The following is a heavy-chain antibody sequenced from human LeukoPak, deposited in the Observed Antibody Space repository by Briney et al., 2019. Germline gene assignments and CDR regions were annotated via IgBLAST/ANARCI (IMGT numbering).Heavy chain of an antibody. CDR2: VSGAGGYT. CDR1: GFTFSIYA. J-gene: IGHJ6*03. V-gene: IGHV3-23*01. CDR3: AKDKVYVYGDSLPEGDYFYYMDV. D-gene: IGHD4-17*01. Sequence: GGSLRLSCAASGFTFSIYAMGWVRQAPGKGLEWVSGVSGAGGYTYYADSVKGRFTISRDNSKNTLYLQMNSLRAEDTAVYYCAKDKVYVYGDSLPEGDYFYYMDVWGKGTTVTVS.